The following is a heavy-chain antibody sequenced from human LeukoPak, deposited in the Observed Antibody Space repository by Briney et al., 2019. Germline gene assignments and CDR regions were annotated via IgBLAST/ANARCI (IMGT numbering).Heavy chain of an antibody. J-gene: IGHJ6*03. V-gene: IGHV4-34*01. CDR1: GGSFSDYY. CDR3: ARVGYSYVINDWSRTGLGAYPTKYYYHMDV. CDR2: IHPSGST. Sequence: SSETLSLTCAVYGGSFSDYYWGWIRQPPGKGLEWIGEIHPSGSTNYSPSLKSRVTISLDASKNQFSLKLSSVAAADTAVHFCARVGYSYVINDWSRTGLGAYPTKYYYHMDVWDKGTTVTVSS. D-gene: IGHD5-18*01.